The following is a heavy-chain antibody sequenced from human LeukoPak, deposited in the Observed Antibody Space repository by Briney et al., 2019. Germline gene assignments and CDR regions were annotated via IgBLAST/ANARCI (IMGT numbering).Heavy chain of an antibody. D-gene: IGHD4-17*01. Sequence: GGSLRLSCAASGFTFSSYVMNWVRQAPGKGLEWVSVIYSGGSTYYADSVKGRFTISRDNSKNTLYLQMNSLRAEDTAVYYCARERPYGDYVYYGMDVWGQGTTVTVSS. CDR3: ARERPYGDYVYYGMDV. CDR1: GFTFSSYV. J-gene: IGHJ6*02. CDR2: IYSGGST. V-gene: IGHV3-53*01.